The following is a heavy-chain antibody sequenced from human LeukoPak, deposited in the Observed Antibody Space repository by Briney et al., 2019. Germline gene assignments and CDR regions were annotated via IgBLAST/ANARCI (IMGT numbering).Heavy chain of an antibody. CDR2: ISSNGGST. Sequence: GRSLRLSCAASGFTFSSYAMHWVRQAPGKGLEYVSAISSNGGSTYYANSVKGRFTISRDNSKNTLYLQMGSLRAEDMAVYYCARSPETYYYDSSGSGYYYYGMDVWGQGTTVTVSS. D-gene: IGHD3-22*01. CDR3: ARSPETYYYDSSGSGYYYYGMDV. V-gene: IGHV3-64*01. CDR1: GFTFSSYA. J-gene: IGHJ6*02.